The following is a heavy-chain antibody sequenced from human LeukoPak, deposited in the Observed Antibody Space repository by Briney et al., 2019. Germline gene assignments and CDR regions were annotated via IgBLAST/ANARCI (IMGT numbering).Heavy chain of an antibody. Sequence: GRSLRLSCAASGFTFDDYAMHWVRQAPGKGLEWVANIKQDGNEKYYVDSVKGRFTISRDNAKNSLYLQMNSLRAEDTAVYYCASGFDSRFFDRWGQGALVTVSS. CDR3: ASGFDSRFFDR. D-gene: IGHD3-22*01. V-gene: IGHV3-7*01. CDR2: IKQDGNEK. CDR1: GFTFDDYA. J-gene: IGHJ4*02.